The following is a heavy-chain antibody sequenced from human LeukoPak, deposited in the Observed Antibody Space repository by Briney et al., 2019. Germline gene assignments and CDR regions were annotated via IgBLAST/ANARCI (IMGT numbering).Heavy chain of an antibody. CDR3: AKGRGQYQLLRGNGIDY. J-gene: IGHJ4*02. D-gene: IGHD2-2*01. CDR1: GFTFSSYA. Sequence: PGGSLRLSCAASGFTFSSYAMSWVRQAPGKGLEWVSAISGSGGSTYYADSVKGRFTISRDNSKNTLYLQMNSLRAEDTAVYYCAKGRGQYQLLRGNGIDYWGQGTLVTVSS. CDR2: ISGSGGST. V-gene: IGHV3-23*01.